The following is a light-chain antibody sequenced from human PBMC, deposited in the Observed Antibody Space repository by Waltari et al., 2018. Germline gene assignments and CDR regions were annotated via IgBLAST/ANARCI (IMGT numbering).Light chain of an antibody. CDR2: DND. CDR1: TSNIGNNF. CDR3: GTWDSSLRVVV. V-gene: IGLV1-51*01. Sequence: QSVLTQPPSVSAAPGPKVTISCSGGTSNIGNNFVSWYQHLPGTAPKLLIYDNDERPSEIPDRFSGSKSGTSATLGITGLQTGDEADYYCGTWDSSLRVVVFGGGTKLTVL. J-gene: IGLJ2*01.